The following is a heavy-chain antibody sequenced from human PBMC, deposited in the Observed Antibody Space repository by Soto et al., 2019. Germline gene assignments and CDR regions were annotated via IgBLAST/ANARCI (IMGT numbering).Heavy chain of an antibody. J-gene: IGHJ5*02. CDR3: AREVSPNSRGGDTVLVRWFDP. CDR2: IYYSGSA. Sequence: QVQLQESGPGLVKPSQTLSLTCTVSGGSISSSDYYWSWIRQHPGKGLEWIGDIYYSGSAYYNPSLKSRVTISLDTSKSQFSLKLSSVTAADTAVYDCAREVSPNSRGGDTVLVRWFDPWGQGTLVTVSS. D-gene: IGHD6-19*01. V-gene: IGHV4-31*03. CDR1: GGSISSSDYY.